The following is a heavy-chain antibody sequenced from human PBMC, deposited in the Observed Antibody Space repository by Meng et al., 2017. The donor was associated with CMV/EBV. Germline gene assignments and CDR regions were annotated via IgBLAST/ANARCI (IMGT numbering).Heavy chain of an antibody. J-gene: IGHJ6*02. V-gene: IGHV4-34*01. CDR3: ATLYSGSYYYYYYYYGMDV. CDR1: GGSFSGYY. Sequence: GSLRLSCAVYGGSFSGYYWSWIRQPPGKGLEWIGEINHSGSTNYNPSLKSRVTISVDTSKNQFSLKLSPVTAADTAVYYCATLYSGSYYYYYYYYGMDVWGQGTTVTVSS. D-gene: IGHD3-10*01. CDR2: INHSGST.